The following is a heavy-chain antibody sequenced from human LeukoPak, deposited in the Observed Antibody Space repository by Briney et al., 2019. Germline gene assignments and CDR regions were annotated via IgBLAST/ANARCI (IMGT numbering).Heavy chain of an antibody. CDR3: ARGWTQLWFGSP. CDR1: GFTFSSYA. Sequence: RAGGSLRLSCAASGFTFSSYAMHWVRQAPGKGLEWVAVISYDGSNKYYADSVKGRFTISRDNSKNTLYLQMNSLRAEDTAVYYCARGWTQLWFGSPWGQGTLVTVSS. D-gene: IGHD5-18*01. V-gene: IGHV3-30-3*01. CDR2: ISYDGSNK. J-gene: IGHJ5*02.